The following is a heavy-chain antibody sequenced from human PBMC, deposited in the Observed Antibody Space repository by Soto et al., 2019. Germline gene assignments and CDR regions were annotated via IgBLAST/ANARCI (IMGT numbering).Heavy chain of an antibody. D-gene: IGHD3-22*01. CDR1: GGTFSSYA. V-gene: IGHV1-69*06. CDR3: ARGVYDSSGYYYAYYFDY. J-gene: IGHJ4*02. Sequence: SVKVSCKASGGTFSSYAISWVRQAPGQGLEWMGGIIPIFGTANYAQKFQGRVTITADKSTSTAYMELSSLRSEDTAVYYCARGVYDSSGYYYAYYFDYWGQGTMVTVSS. CDR2: IIPIFGTA.